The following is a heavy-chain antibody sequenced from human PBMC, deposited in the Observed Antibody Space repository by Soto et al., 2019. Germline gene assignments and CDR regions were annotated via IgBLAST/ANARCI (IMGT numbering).Heavy chain of an antibody. CDR3: AKGVGGRYYDSSGYLLDV. CDR2: ISYDGSNK. CDR1: GFTFSSYG. V-gene: IGHV3-30*18. Sequence: GGSLRLSCAASGFTFSSYGMHWVRQAPGKGLEWVAFISYDGSNKYYADSVKGRFTISRDKSKNTLYLQINSLRAEDTAVYYGAKGVGGRYYDSSGYLLDVWAQGTTVTVSS. D-gene: IGHD3-22*01. J-gene: IGHJ6*02.